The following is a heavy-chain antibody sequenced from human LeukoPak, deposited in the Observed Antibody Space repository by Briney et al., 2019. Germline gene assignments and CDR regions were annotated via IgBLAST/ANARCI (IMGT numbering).Heavy chain of an antibody. J-gene: IGHJ4*02. D-gene: IGHD3-10*01. V-gene: IGHV4-30-2*01. CDR1: GGSISSGGHY. Sequence: SQTLSLTCTVSGGSISSGGHYWSWIRQPPGKGLEWIGYIYHSGSTYYNPSLKSRVTISVDRSKNQFSLKMSFVTDADTAVYYCARVNSWFGGTYDHWGQGTLVTVSS. CDR3: ARVNSWFGGTYDH. CDR2: IYHSGST.